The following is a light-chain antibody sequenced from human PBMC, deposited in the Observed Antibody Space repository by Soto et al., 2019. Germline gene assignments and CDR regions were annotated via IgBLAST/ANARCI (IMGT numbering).Light chain of an antibody. J-gene: IGKJ4*01. Sequence: DIQLTQSASFLSASVGDRVTVTCRASQGMSSYLAWYQKKPGKAPNLLIYDAATLQSGVPSRFSGSGSGTEFTLTIISLQHEDFATYYCQQLSTYPLTFGGGTKVEIK. CDR1: QGMSSY. CDR2: DAA. CDR3: QQLSTYPLT. V-gene: IGKV1-9*01.